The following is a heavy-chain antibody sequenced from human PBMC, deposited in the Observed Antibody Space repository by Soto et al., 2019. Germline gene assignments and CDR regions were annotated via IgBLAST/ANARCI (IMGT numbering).Heavy chain of an antibody. J-gene: IGHJ6*02. CDR2: INAGNGNT. V-gene: IGHV1-3*01. D-gene: IGHD3-9*01. Sequence: ASVKVSCKASGYTFTSYAMHWVRQAPGQRREWMGWINAGNGNTKYSQKFQGRVTITRDTSASTAYMELSSLRSEDTAVDYCARDNYDILTGHYYYYGMDVWGQGTTVTVSS. CDR3: ARDNYDILTGHYYYYGMDV. CDR1: GYTFTSYA.